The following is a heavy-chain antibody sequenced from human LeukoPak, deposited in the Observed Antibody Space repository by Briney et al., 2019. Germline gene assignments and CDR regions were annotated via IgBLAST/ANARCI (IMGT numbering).Heavy chain of an antibody. D-gene: IGHD6-19*01. CDR1: GFTLSNFA. V-gene: IGHV3-23*01. CDR3: AKAGSSGWSSSGGDY. J-gene: IGHJ4*02. CDR2: ISGSGGSN. Sequence: AGSLTLSCAATGFTLSNFAMSWVRQAAGKGLEWVSTISGSGGSNFYAVSVKGRFPISRSNSNTSLFLHRIRLRAKDTDIYVCAKAGSSGWSSSGGDYWGQGSLVTVSS.